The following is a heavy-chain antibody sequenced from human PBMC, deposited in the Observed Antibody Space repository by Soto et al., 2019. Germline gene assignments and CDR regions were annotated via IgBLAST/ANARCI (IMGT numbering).Heavy chain of an antibody. Sequence: VQLLESGGSTVQPGGSLTLSCAASGFPFSSYAMSWVRQTPEKGLEWVAGISGGGNDRYYADFVQGRFTFSRDNSRNLLYLQMNSPRAEDTAMYYCARSLFMVAPDNEPFDYWGQGTLVTVSS. CDR3: ARSLFMVAPDNEPFDY. D-gene: IGHD5-12*01. CDR1: GFPFSSYA. CDR2: ISGGGNDR. J-gene: IGHJ4*02. V-gene: IGHV3-23*01.